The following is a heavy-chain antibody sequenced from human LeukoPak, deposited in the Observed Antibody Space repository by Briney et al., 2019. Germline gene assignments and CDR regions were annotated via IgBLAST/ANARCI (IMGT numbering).Heavy chain of an antibody. CDR3: AKDRSIIAFDI. CDR2: MSPSGST. V-gene: IGHV4-59*01. D-gene: IGHD2-21*01. CDR1: GGSIGADH. Sequence: SETLSLTCTVSGGSIGADHWSWIRQPPGKGLEWIGYMSPSGSTNYNPSLKNRGTIFRDTSKNQFFLKLSAVTAADTAVYYCAKDRSIIAFDIWGQGTVVTVSA. J-gene: IGHJ3*02.